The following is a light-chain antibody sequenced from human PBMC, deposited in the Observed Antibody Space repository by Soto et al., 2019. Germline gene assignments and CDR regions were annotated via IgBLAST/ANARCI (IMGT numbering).Light chain of an antibody. J-gene: IGKJ1*01. CDR2: GAS. CDR1: QSVSSN. V-gene: IGKV3-15*01. CDR3: QQYNNWPPKT. Sequence: EIVMTQSPATLSVSPGERATLSCRASQSVSSNLAWYQQKPGQAPRLLIYGASTRATGIPARFSGSGSGTEFTLTISSLQSEDFAVYCCQQYNNWPPKTFGQGTKVAIK.